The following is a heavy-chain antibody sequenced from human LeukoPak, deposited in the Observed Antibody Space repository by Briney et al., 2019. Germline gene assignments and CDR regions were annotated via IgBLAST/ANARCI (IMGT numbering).Heavy chain of an antibody. D-gene: IGHD6-6*01. Sequence: SETLSLTCTVSGGSISTYYWNWIRQPPGKGLEWIGYIYHSGSTNYNPSLQSRVTISVDTSKNQFSLNLNSVTAADTAVYYCARGEAARPHFQNWGQGTLVTVSS. CDR3: ARGEAARPHFQN. CDR1: GGSISTYY. V-gene: IGHV4-59*01. J-gene: IGHJ1*01. CDR2: IYHSGST.